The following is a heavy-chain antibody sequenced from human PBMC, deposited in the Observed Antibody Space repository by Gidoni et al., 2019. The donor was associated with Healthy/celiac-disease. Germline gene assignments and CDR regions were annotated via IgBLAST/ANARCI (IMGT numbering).Heavy chain of an antibody. CDR3: ARESIAARPVSEYYYYGMDV. Sequence: QVQLVQSGAEVKKPGASVKVSCKASGYTFTGYYMHWVRQAPGQGLEWMGWINPNSGGTNYAQKFQGRVTMTRDTSISTAYMELSRLRSDDTAVYYCARESIAARPVSEYYYYGMDVWGQGTTVTVSS. J-gene: IGHJ6*02. V-gene: IGHV1-2*02. CDR1: GYTFTGYY. D-gene: IGHD6-6*01. CDR2: INPNSGGT.